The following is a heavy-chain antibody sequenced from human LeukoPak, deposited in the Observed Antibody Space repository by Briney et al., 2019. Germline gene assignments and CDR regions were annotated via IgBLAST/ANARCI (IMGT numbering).Heavy chain of an antibody. D-gene: IGHD1-26*01. Sequence: KPSETLSLTCTVSSGSISSSIYYWAWIRQPPGRGLEWIGSIYYSGATYYNPSLKSRVTISIDTSKNQFSLKLSAVTVAERAVYNCGNPYSGGYHGLVIWGQGAKVTVSS. CDR1: SGSISSSIYY. V-gene: IGHV4-39*01. CDR3: GNPYSGGYHGLVI. CDR2: IYYSGAT. J-gene: IGHJ3*02.